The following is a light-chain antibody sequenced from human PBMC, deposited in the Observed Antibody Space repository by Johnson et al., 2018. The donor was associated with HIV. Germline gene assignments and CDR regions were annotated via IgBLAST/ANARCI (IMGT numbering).Light chain of an antibody. CDR3: GTWDSRLSAPYF. CDR2: DNN. V-gene: IGLV1-51*01. J-gene: IGLJ1*01. CDR1: SSNNGNNY. Sequence: QSVLTQPPSVSAAPGQKVTISCSGSSSNNGNNYVSWYQQLPGTAPKLLIYDNNKRPSGIPDRFSGSKSDTSATLGITGLQTGDEADYYCGTWDSRLSAPYFFGTGTKVTVL.